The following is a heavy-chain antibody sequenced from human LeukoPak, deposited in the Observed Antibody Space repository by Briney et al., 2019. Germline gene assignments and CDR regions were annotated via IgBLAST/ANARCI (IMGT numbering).Heavy chain of an antibody. J-gene: IGHJ4*02. Sequence: SETLSLTCTVSGGSISSYYWSWIRQPAGKGLEWIGRIYTSGSTNYNPSLKSRVTMSVDTSKNQFSLKLSSVTAADTAAYYCARAYYYDSSGYHFDYWGQGTLVTVSS. D-gene: IGHD3-22*01. CDR1: GGSISSYY. CDR3: ARAYYYDSSGYHFDY. CDR2: IYTSGST. V-gene: IGHV4-4*07.